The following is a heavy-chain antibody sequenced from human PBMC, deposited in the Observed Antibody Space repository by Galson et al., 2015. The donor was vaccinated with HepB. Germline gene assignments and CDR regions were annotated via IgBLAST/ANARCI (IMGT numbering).Heavy chain of an antibody. D-gene: IGHD5-18*01. J-gene: IGHJ4*02. CDR2: IYYSGST. Sequence: SETLSLTCTVSGGSISSYYWSWIRQPPGKGLEWIGYIYYSGSTNYNPSLKSRVTISVDTSKNQFSLKLSSVTAADTAVYYCARLGFDTAMVTPEDYWGQGTLVTVSS. V-gene: IGHV4-59*08. CDR3: ARLGFDTAMVTPEDY. CDR1: GGSISSYY.